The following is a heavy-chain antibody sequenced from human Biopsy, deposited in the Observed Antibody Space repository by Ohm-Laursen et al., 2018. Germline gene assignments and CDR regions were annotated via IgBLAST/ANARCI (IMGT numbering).Heavy chain of an antibody. J-gene: IGHJ4*02. CDR2: IIPLFGTT. CDR3: ARDTKWLASGPIDY. D-gene: IGHD3-22*01. V-gene: IGHV1-69*06. CDR1: GGTFSDYA. Sequence: ASVKVSCKTSGGTFSDYAISWLRQAPGQGLEWMGGIIPLFGTTNYAQKFQGRITITADKSTGTAYMDLSSLRSEYTAVYYCARDTKWLASGPIDYWGQGALVTVSS.